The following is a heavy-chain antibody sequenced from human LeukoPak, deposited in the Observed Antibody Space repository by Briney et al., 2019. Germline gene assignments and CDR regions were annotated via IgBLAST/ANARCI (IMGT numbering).Heavy chain of an antibody. CDR3: SRGLHDYGDSNYYFDQ. J-gene: IGHJ4*02. Sequence: GGSLRLSCTASGFTFGDDAWSWFRQAPGKGLEWICFIRKKGYGETTDYAASVRGRFTILRDDAKSIAYLQMNSLKTEDTALYYCSRGLHDYGDSNYYFDQWGRGTLVTVSS. CDR2: IRKKGYGETT. V-gene: IGHV3-49*03. D-gene: IGHD4-17*01. CDR1: GFTFGDDA.